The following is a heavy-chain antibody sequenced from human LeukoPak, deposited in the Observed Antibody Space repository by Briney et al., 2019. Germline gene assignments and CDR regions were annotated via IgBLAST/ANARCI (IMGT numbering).Heavy chain of an antibody. Sequence: GGSLRLSCAASGFTVSSYYMSWVRQAPGKGLEWVSVIYSGGSTYYADSVRGRFTISRDNSKNTLYLQMNSLRAEDTAVYYCARGLFGDPYYFDYWGQGTLVTVSS. CDR3: ARGLFGDPYYFDY. D-gene: IGHD3-16*01. CDR2: IYSGGST. V-gene: IGHV3-66*02. J-gene: IGHJ4*02. CDR1: GFTVSSYY.